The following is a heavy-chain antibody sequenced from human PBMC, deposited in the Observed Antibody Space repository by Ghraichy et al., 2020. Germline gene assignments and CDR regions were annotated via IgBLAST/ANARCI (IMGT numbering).Heavy chain of an antibody. CDR2: IFWDDVK. V-gene: IGHV2-5*02. D-gene: IGHD3-3*01. CDR3: AHTVRTTDRPLEWPLFHF. J-gene: IGHJ4*02. CDR1: GFSLNTRGVG. Sequence: SGPTLVKPTQTLTLTCTLSGFSLNTRGVGVGWIRQPPGKSLEWLALIFWDDVKYYHPSLSPRLTVTKDTSKNQVVLTVNNVTPVDTATFYCAHTVRTTDRPLEWPLFHFWGQGILVIVSS.